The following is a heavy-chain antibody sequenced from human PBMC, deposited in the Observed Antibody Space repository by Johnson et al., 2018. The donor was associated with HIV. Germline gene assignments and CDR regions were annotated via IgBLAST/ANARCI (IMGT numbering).Heavy chain of an antibody. CDR3: ARDQVVEMATIIGDDAFDI. Sequence: QVQLVESGGGVVQPGRSLRLSCVASGFTFFSYGMHWVRQAPGKGLEWVAVISYDGSNKYYADSVKGRFTISRDNSKNTLYLQMNSLRAEDTAVYYCARDQVVEMATIIGDDAFDIWGQGTMVTVSS. CDR2: ISYDGSNK. D-gene: IGHD5-24*01. J-gene: IGHJ3*02. V-gene: IGHV3-30*03. CDR1: GFTFFSYG.